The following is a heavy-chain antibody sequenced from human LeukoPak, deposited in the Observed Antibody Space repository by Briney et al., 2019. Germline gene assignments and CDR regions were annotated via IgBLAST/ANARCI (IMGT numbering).Heavy chain of an antibody. Sequence: GGSLRLSCTASGLIFRNYAMTWVRQAPRKGLEWVSTISGDGTETFYADSVKGRFTISRDNSKNTHYLQMSSLRAEDAGIYYCAKGGHYSFFDYWGQGTLVTVSS. V-gene: IGHV3-23*01. D-gene: IGHD4-11*01. CDR2: ISGDGTET. CDR3: AKGGHYSFFDY. CDR1: GLIFRNYA. J-gene: IGHJ4*02.